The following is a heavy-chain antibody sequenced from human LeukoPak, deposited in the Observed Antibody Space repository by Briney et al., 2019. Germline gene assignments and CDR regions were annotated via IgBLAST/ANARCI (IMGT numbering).Heavy chain of an antibody. J-gene: IGHJ4*02. CDR1: GFTFSSYG. D-gene: IGHD3-22*01. V-gene: IGHV3-23*01. CDR2: IGGRDGST. CDR3: ARDRDGTAYYPLDF. Sequence: GGSLRLSCAASGFTFSSYGMSWVRQAPGKGLEWVSAIGGRDGSTYYADSVKGRFTISRDNSKNTLYVQMNSLRAEDTAVYYCARDRDGTAYYPLDFRGQGTLVTVSS.